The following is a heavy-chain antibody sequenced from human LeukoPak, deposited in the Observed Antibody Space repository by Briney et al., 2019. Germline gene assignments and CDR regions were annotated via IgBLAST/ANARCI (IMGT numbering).Heavy chain of an antibody. D-gene: IGHD3-22*01. CDR2: FSCNNTYI. V-gene: IGHV3-21*01. CDR3: ARDDYDSSGYSGAFDI. J-gene: IGHJ3*02. CDR1: GFTFSNYS. Sequence: PGGSLRLSCAASGFTFSNYSMSWVRQAPGKGLEWVSSFSCNNTYIYYADSVKGRFTISRDNAKNSLYLQMNSLRAEDTAVYYCARDDYDSSGYSGAFDIWGQGTMVTVSS.